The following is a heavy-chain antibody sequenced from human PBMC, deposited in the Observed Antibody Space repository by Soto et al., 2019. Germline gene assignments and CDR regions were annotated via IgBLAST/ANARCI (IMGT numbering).Heavy chain of an antibody. D-gene: IGHD4-4*01. CDR1: GFSFSTAW. Sequence: GESLKISCEASGFSFSTAWMHWFRQAPGKGLMWVSRIHSDGSGTIYANSVKGRFTISRDNGRNTLYLQMNSLRVDDTAMYYCARDHYYSQDYWGQGTLVTVSS. J-gene: IGHJ4*02. CDR2: IHSDGSGT. V-gene: IGHV3-74*01. CDR3: ARDHYYSQDY.